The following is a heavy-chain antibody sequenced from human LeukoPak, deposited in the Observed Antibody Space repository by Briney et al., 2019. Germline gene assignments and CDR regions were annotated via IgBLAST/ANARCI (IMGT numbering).Heavy chain of an antibody. D-gene: IGHD5-12*01. J-gene: IGHJ4*02. Sequence: SETLSLTCTVSGGSISTYYWSWFRQPPGKGLEWIGYIYYSGYTNYIPSLKSRVTISLDTSKNQFSLSLSSATAADTAVYYCARGNLVATLYFDYWGQGALVTVSS. CDR3: ARGNLVATLYFDY. V-gene: IGHV4-59*01. CDR2: IYYSGYT. CDR1: GGSISTYY.